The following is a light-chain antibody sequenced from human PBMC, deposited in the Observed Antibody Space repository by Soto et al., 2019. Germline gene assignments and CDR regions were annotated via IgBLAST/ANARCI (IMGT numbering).Light chain of an antibody. Sequence: ETLMTQSPATLSASPGERVTLSCRAGQNINFNLAWYQQKPGQAPRVLIYGASSRASGIPARFSGSGSGTDFTLTISRLEHDDFSFYYCQQYHNWPPLTFGGGTRVEIK. CDR2: GAS. J-gene: IGKJ4*01. V-gene: IGKV3D-15*01. CDR3: QQYHNWPPLT. CDR1: QNINFN.